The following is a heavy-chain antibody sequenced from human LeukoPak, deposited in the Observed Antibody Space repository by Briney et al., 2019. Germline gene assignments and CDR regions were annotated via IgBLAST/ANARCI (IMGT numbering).Heavy chain of an antibody. D-gene: IGHD3-16*01. V-gene: IGHV4-30-2*01. CDR2: IYHSGGT. CDR1: GASISSGGYS. J-gene: IGHJ5*02. Sequence: PSETLSLTCVVFGASISSGGYSWSWIRQPPGKGLEWIGCIYHSGGTHYNPSLKSRVTMSVDMSKNQISLNLNSVTAADTAVYYCARDIWGSSTWGPGTLVTVSS. CDR3: ARDIWGSST.